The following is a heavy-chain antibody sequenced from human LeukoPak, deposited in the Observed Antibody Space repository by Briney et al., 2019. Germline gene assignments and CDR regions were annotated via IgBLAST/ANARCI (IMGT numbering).Heavy chain of an antibody. CDR1: GFTFSTYA. V-gene: IGHV3-23*01. J-gene: IGHJ4*02. CDR3: AKTLYSSSWYGLFDY. CDR2: ISGSGGTT. D-gene: IGHD6-13*01. Sequence: GGSLRLSCAASGFTFSTYAMNWVPQAPGKGLKWASTISGSGGTTYYADSVKGRFTISRDNSKNTLYLQMNSLRAEDTALYYCAKTLYSSSWYGLFDYWGQGTLVSVSS.